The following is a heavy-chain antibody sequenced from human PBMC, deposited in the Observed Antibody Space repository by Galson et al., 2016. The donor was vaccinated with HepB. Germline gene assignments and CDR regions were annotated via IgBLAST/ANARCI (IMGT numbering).Heavy chain of an antibody. CDR1: GFTLSSYW. D-gene: IGHD5-12*01. CDR3: ARAPNPRSHWYVDYLDY. CDR2: INSDGSST. V-gene: IGHV3-74*01. Sequence: SLRLSCAASGFTLSSYWMHWVRQAPGKGLVWVSRINSDGSSTSYADSVKGRFTISRDNTKNTLYLQMNSLRAEDTAVYYCARAPNPRSHWYVDYLDYWGQGTLVTVSS. J-gene: IGHJ4*02.